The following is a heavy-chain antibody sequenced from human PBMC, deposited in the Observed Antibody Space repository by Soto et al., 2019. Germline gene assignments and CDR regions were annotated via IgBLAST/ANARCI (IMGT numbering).Heavy chain of an antibody. D-gene: IGHD3-22*01. CDR3: ARALTTYYYDSSGYYSPTTPDAFDI. V-gene: IGHV4-59*01. Sequence: SETLSLTCTVSCGSISSYYWSWIRQPPGKGLEWIGYIYYSGSTNYNPSLKSRVTISVDTSKNQFSLKLSSVTAADTAVYYCARALTTYYYDSSGYYSPTTPDAFDIWGQGTMVTVSS. CDR2: IYYSGST. J-gene: IGHJ3*02. CDR1: CGSISSYY.